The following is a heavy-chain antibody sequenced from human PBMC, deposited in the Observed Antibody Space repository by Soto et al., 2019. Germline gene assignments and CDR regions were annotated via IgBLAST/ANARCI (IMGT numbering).Heavy chain of an antibody. J-gene: IGHJ6*02. V-gene: IGHV1-18*01. D-gene: IGHD2-8*01. CDR2: ISGYNGDT. Sequence: QGQLVQSGGEVKKPGASVKVSCKASGYTFTRYGISWVRQAPGQGLEGMGWISGYNGDTKYAQKFQGRVTMTVDTSTTIAYMELRSLTSDDRAVYYCAKNGQPPYYYYGMDVWGQGTTVTVSS. CDR3: AKNGQPPYYYYGMDV. CDR1: GYTFTRYG.